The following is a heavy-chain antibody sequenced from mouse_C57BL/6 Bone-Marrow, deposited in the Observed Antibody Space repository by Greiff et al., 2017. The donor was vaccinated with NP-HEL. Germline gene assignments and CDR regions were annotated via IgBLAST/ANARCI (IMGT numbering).Heavy chain of an antibody. V-gene: IGHV1-63*01. CDR2: IYPGGGYT. D-gene: IGHD2-4*01. CDR3: ARENDYDGWYFDV. J-gene: IGHJ1*03. Sequence: QVQLKQSGAELVRPGTSVKMSCKASGYTFTNYWIGWAKQRPGHGLEWIGDIYPGGGYTNYNEKFKGKATLTADKSSSTAYMQFSSLTSEDSAIYYCARENDYDGWYFDVWGTGTTVTVSS. CDR1: GYTFTNYW.